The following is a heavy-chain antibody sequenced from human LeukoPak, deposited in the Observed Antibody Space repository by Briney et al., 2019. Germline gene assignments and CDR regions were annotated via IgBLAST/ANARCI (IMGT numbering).Heavy chain of an antibody. CDR2: ISYDGSNK. Sequence: GRSLRLSCAASGFTFSSYGMHWVRQAPGKGLEWVAVISYDGSNKYYADSVKGRFTISRDNSKNTLYLQMNSLRAEDTAVYCCAKDPKRYSGYDFGDLDYWGQGTLVTVSS. J-gene: IGHJ4*02. CDR1: GFTFSSYG. D-gene: IGHD5-12*01. V-gene: IGHV3-30*18. CDR3: AKDPKRYSGYDFGDLDY.